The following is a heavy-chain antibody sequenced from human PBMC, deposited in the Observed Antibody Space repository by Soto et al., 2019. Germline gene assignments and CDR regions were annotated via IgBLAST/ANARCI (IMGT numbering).Heavy chain of an antibody. D-gene: IGHD3-9*01. V-gene: IGHV3-33*01. J-gene: IGHJ2*01. CDR3: ARGPHILTGYTLWYFDL. CDR1: GFTFSSYG. Sequence: QVQLVESGGGVVQPGRSLRLSCAASGFTFSSYGMHWVRQAPGKGLEWVAVIWYDGSNKYYADSVKGRFTISRDNSKNTLYLQMNSLRAEDTAVYYCARGPHILTGYTLWYFDLWGRGTLVTVSS. CDR2: IWYDGSNK.